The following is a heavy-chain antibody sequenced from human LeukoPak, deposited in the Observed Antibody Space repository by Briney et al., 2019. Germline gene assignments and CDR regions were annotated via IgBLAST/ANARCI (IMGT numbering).Heavy chain of an antibody. CDR1: GCSISSYY. D-gene: IGHD1-26*01. Sequence: SETLSLTCTVSGCSISSYYWSWIRQPPGKGLEWIGYIYYSGYTNYNPSLKSRVTISVDTSKNQFSLKLSSVTAADTAVYYCARVARGRAFDIWGQGTMVTVSS. J-gene: IGHJ3*02. CDR3: ARVARGRAFDI. CDR2: IYYSGYT. V-gene: IGHV4-59*01.